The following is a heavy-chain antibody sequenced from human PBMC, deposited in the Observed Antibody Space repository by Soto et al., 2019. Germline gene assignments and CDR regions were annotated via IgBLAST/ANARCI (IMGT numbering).Heavy chain of an antibody. CDR3: ARDLWFGEQNPNNI. Sequence: ASVKVSCKASGYTFTGYYMHWVRQAPGQGLEWMGWINPNSGGTNHAQKFQGRVTMTRDTSISTAYMELSRLRSDVTAVYYCARDLWFGEQNPNNIWGQGTMVTVSS. CDR1: GYTFTGYY. V-gene: IGHV1-2*02. CDR2: INPNSGGT. D-gene: IGHD3-10*01. J-gene: IGHJ3*02.